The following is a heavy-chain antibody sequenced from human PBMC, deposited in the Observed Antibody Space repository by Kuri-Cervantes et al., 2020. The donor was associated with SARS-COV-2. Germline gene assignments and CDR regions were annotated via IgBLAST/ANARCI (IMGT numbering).Heavy chain of an antibody. CDR2: IKQDGSEK. V-gene: IGHV3-7*01. Sequence: GESLKISCAASGFTFSSYWMHWVRQAPGKGLEWVANIKQDGSEKYYVDSVKGRFAISRDNAKNSLYLQMNSLRAEDTAVYYCARDRSFTPDYWGQGTLVTVSS. D-gene: IGHD3-10*01. CDR1: GFTFSSYW. CDR3: ARDRSFTPDY. J-gene: IGHJ4*02.